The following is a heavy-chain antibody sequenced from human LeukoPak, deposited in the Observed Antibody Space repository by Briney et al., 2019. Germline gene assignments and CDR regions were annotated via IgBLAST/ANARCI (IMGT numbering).Heavy chain of an antibody. CDR2: IIPIFGIA. D-gene: IGHD1-26*01. Sequence: SVKVSFKASGGTFSIYAISWVRQAPGQGLEWMGRIIPIFGIANYAQKFQGRVTITADKSTSTAYMELSSLRSEDTAVYYCARGSVIVGATTFDYWGQGTLVTVSS. CDR1: GGTFSIYA. V-gene: IGHV1-69*04. CDR3: ARGSVIVGATTFDY. J-gene: IGHJ4*02.